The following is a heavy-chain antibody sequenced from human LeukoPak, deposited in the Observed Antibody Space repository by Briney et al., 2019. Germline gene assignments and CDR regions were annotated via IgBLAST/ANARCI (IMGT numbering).Heavy chain of an antibody. CDR3: ARGPQVLRFLEWLAHFDY. CDR2: ISAYNGNT. Sequence: ASVKVSCKASGYTFTSYGISWVRQAPGQGLEWMGWISAYNGNTNYAQKIQGRVTMTTDTSTSTAYMELRSLRSDDTAVYYCARGPQVLRFLEWLAHFDYWGQGTLVTVSS. V-gene: IGHV1-18*01. D-gene: IGHD3-3*01. CDR1: GYTFTSYG. J-gene: IGHJ4*02.